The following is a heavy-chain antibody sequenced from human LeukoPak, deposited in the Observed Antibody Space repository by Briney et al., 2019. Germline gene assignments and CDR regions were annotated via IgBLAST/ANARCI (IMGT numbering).Heavy chain of an antibody. D-gene: IGHD6-13*01. J-gene: IGHJ4*02. Sequence: GGSLTLSCAASGFTFSSYAMSWVRQAPGKGLEWVANIKKGGSEKFYVDSVKGRFTISRDDAKNSLSLQMNSLRAEDTAVYYCARGTTGGYGTSWYDYWGQGTLVTVSS. V-gene: IGHV3-7*02. CDR3: ARGTTGGYGTSWYDY. CDR2: IKKGGSEK. CDR1: GFTFSSYA.